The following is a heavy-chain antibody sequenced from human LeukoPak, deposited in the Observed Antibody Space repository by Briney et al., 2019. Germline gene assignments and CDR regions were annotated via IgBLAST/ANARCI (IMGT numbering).Heavy chain of an antibody. J-gene: IGHJ2*01. CDR2: ISATSSYI. D-gene: IGHD2-21*01. CDR1: GFTFSSYT. Sequence: GGSLRLSCAASGFTFSSYTMIWVRQAPGKGLEWVSLISATSSYIYYADSVKGRFTISRDNADNSLYLQMNSLRAEDTAVYYCARPGETYLYWYFDLWGRGTLVTVSS. V-gene: IGHV3-21*01. CDR3: ARPGETYLYWYFDL.